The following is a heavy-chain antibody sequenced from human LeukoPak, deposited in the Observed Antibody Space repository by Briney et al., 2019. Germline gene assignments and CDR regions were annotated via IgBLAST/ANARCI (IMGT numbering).Heavy chain of an antibody. J-gene: IGHJ6*04. CDR1: GFTFSSYG. V-gene: IGHV3-30*18. CDR2: ISYDGSNK. CDR3: AKDLNPAYYYSVMDA. Sequence: PGGSLRLSCAASGFTFSSYGMHWVRQAPGKGLEWVAVISYDGSNKYYADSVKGRFTISRDNSKNTLYLQMNSLRAEDTAVYYCAKDLNPAYYYSVMDAGGKGTRVTVSS.